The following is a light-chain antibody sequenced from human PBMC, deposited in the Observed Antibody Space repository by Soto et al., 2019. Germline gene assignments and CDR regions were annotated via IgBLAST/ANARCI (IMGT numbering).Light chain of an antibody. CDR3: QQYGSSPVT. Sequence: EIVLTQSPRTLSLSPGERATLSCRASQSVSSSYLAWYQQKPGQAPRLLIYGASSRATGIPDRFSGSGSGTDFPLTISRLEPEDFAVYYCQQYGSSPVTFGPGTKVDIK. CDR1: QSVSSSY. V-gene: IGKV3-20*01. J-gene: IGKJ3*01. CDR2: GAS.